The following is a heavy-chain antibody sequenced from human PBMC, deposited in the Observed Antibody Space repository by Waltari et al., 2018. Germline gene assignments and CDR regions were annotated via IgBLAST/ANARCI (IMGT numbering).Heavy chain of an antibody. D-gene: IGHD3-16*01. Sequence: QVQLVQSGAEVKKPGSSVKVSCKASGATFTSYGINWVRQAPGPGLEWMGGITPASTALIYAQSFQGRVTITADESTTTAYIEVSSLRSEDTAMYYCARDMRGAYLFPAPFDFWGQGTLVIVSS. CDR3: ARDMRGAYLFPAPFDF. V-gene: IGHV1-69*01. CDR1: GATFTSYG. CDR2: ITPASTAL. J-gene: IGHJ4*02.